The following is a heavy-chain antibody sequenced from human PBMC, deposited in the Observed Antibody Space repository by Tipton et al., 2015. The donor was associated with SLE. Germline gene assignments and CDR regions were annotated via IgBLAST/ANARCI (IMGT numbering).Heavy chain of an antibody. CDR3: ARGTGPTGGYAFDI. D-gene: IGHD1-1*01. CDR2: INGYNENA. Sequence: QLVQSGAEVKKPGASVRVSCKASGYTFTMYGIAWVRQAPGQGLEWMGWINGYNENANYAQNLQGRVTLTADTSTRTAYMELRSLISDDTAVYYCARGTGPTGGYAFDIWGQGTWVTVSS. J-gene: IGHJ3*02. CDR1: GYTFTMYG. V-gene: IGHV1-18*01.